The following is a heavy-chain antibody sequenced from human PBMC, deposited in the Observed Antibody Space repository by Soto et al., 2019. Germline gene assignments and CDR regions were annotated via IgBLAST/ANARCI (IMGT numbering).Heavy chain of an antibody. CDR1: GGTFSSYA. Sequence: QVQLVQSGAEVKKPGSSVKVSCKASGGTFSSYAISWVRQAPGQGLEWMGGIIPIFGTANYAQKFQGRVTITADESTSTAYMELSSLRSEDTAVYYCARGLLVPLGLAGTPYYYDGMDVWGQGTTVTVSS. V-gene: IGHV1-69*01. CDR3: ARGLLVPLGLAGTPYYYDGMDV. J-gene: IGHJ6*02. D-gene: IGHD1-1*01. CDR2: IIPIFGTA.